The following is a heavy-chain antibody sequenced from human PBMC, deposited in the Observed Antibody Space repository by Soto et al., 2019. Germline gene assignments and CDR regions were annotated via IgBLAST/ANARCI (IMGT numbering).Heavy chain of an antibody. CDR2: INPNSGGT. CDR3: ARGGYSSGWYIPDAFDI. D-gene: IGHD6-19*01. CDR1: GYTFTGYY. Sequence: VKVSCKASGYTFTGYYMHWVRQAPGQGLEWMGWINPNSGGTNYAQKFQGRVTMTRDTSISTAYMELSRLRSDDTAVYYCARGGYSSGWYIPDAFDIWGQGTMVTVSS. V-gene: IGHV1-2*02. J-gene: IGHJ3*02.